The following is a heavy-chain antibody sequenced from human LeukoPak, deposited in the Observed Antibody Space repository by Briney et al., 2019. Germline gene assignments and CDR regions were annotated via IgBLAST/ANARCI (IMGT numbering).Heavy chain of an antibody. CDR2: ISGYNGNT. V-gene: IGHV1-18*01. Sequence: ASVKVSCKACVYTFAQYAICSVRQAPGQGLEWMGWISGYNGNTNYAQRIQDRVTMTTEATSSTAYMVLTSLTSDDTAVYYCARGGDADESCHWHLHLYCRGKVTLVTVSS. D-gene: IGHD1-7*01. CDR1: VYTFAQYA. CDR3: ARGGDADESCHWHLHLYC. J-gene: IGHJ4*02.